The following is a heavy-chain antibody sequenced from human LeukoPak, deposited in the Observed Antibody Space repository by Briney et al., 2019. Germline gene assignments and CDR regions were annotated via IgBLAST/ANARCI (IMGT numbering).Heavy chain of an antibody. CDR2: ISGSGGST. J-gene: IGHJ4*02. D-gene: IGHD6-13*01. V-gene: IGHV3-23*01. CDR3: AKDSAAAFDY. CDR1: GLTFSSSA. Sequence: GGSLRLSCAASGLTFSSSAMSWVRQAPGKGLQWVSAISGSGGSTHYADSVRGRFTISRDNSKNTLYLQMNSLRAEDTAVYYCAKDSAAAFDYWGQGTLVTVSS.